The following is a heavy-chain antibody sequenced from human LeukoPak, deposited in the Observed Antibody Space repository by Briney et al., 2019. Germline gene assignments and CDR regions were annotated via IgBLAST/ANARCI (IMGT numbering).Heavy chain of an antibody. D-gene: IGHD2-2*01. CDR1: GYTFTSYG. CDR2: ISAYNGNT. Sequence: ASVKVSCKASGYTFTSYGISWVRQAPGQGLEWMGWISAYNGNTNYAQKLQGRVTMTTDTSTSTAYMELRSLRSDDTAVYYCARGCWSASCCNPYYYGMDVWGQGTTVTVSS. CDR3: ARGCWSASCCNPYYYGMDV. J-gene: IGHJ6*02. V-gene: IGHV1-18*01.